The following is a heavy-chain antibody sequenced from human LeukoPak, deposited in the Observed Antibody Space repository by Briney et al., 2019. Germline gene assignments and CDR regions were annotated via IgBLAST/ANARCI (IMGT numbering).Heavy chain of an antibody. D-gene: IGHD1-26*01. J-gene: IGHJ4*02. V-gene: IGHV1-18*01. CDR2: ISAYNGNT. CDR1: GYXFTSYT. Sequence: GASVKVSCMASGYXFTSYTMSWVRQAPGQGLEWMGWISAYNGNTDYAQKLQDRVTMTTDTSTSTAYMELRSLRSDDTAVYYCARDKAGATFWGQGTLVTVSS. CDR3: ARDKAGATF.